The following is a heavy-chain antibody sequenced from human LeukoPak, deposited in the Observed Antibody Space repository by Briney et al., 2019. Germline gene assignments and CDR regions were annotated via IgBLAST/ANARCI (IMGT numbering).Heavy chain of an antibody. V-gene: IGHV1-18*01. CDR1: GYXFSTYG. CDR3: ARMNDGLRGPTDF. CDR2: ISAYTGDT. J-gene: IGHJ4*02. D-gene: IGHD3-10*01. Sequence: ASVKVSCKASGYXFSTYGITWVRQAPGQGLEYMGWISAYTGDTNSAEEFQGRVTLTTDTSTSTAYMHLRSLRSGDSAVYYCARMNDGLRGPTDFWGPGTLVIVSS.